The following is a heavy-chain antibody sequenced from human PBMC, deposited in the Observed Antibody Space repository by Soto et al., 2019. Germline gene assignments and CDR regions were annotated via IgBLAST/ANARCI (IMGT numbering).Heavy chain of an antibody. CDR2: ISGSGGTT. V-gene: IGHV3-23*01. D-gene: IGHD1-1*01. CDR1: GFTFGSHA. Sequence: EVQLLDSGGGLVQPGGSLRLSCTVSGFTFGSHAMSWVRQAPGKGLECVSGISGSGGTTFYADSVKGRFTISRDNSKKTLYLQMHSLRGEDTAVYYCTRWNGYGDLWGQGTLVTVSS. CDR3: TRWNGYGDL. J-gene: IGHJ5*02.